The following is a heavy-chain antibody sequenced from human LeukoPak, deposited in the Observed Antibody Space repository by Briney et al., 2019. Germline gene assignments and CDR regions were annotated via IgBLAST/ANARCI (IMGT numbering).Heavy chain of an antibody. D-gene: IGHD3-22*01. J-gene: IGHJ4*02. Sequence: SETLSLTCTVSDGSISSYYWRWIRQPPEKGLEWIGYNFHSVTTNYNPSLQSRVFISVDTSKNQFSLDLTSVTAADTAVYYCATYSDITGSFDYWGQGTLVTVSS. V-gene: IGHV4-59*01. CDR2: NFHSVTT. CDR1: DGSISSYY. CDR3: ATYSDITGSFDY.